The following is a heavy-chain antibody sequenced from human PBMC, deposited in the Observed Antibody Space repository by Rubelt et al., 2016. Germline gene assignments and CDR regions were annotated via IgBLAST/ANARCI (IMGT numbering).Heavy chain of an antibody. D-gene: IGHD3-16*01. J-gene: IGHJ2*01. CDR2: ISHDGKVQ. V-gene: IGHV3-30*04. CDR1: EFTFSSYS. Sequence: QVQLVESGGGVVQPGRSLRLSCTASEFTFSSYSIHWVRQAPGEGLEWVSVISHDGKVQFYADSVKGRFTITRDNSVKTMSLKMSSLGPEDTAVYYCAGEGGPRGRGLWYFDLWGRGTLVTVSS. CDR3: AGEGGPRGRGLWYFDL.